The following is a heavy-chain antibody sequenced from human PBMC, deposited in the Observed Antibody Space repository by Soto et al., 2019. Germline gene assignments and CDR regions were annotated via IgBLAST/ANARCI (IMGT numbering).Heavy chain of an antibody. CDR1: GGSISSGGYY. CDR2: IYYSGST. J-gene: IGHJ5*02. V-gene: IGHV4-31*03. CDR3: ATTPSQQLALYPPPPNWFDP. Sequence: SETLSLTCTVSGGSISSGGYYWSWIRQHPGKGLEWIGYIYYSGSTYYNPSLKSRVTISVDTSKNQFSLKLSSVTAADTAVYYCATTPSQQLALYPPPPNWFDPRAQRTPVTVSS. D-gene: IGHD6-13*01.